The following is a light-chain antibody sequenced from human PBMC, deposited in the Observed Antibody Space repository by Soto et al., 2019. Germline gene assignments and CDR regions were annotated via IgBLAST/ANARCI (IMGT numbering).Light chain of an antibody. J-gene: IGKJ1*01. CDR2: GAS. CDR1: QSVSSN. V-gene: IGKV3-15*01. Sequence: EIVMTQSPATLSVSPGERATLSCRASQSVSSNLAWYQQKPGQAPRLLIYGASTRATGIPARFSGSGSGTEFPLTISSRQSEDFAVYYCQQYNNWPPWTVGQGTKVEIK. CDR3: QQYNNWPPWT.